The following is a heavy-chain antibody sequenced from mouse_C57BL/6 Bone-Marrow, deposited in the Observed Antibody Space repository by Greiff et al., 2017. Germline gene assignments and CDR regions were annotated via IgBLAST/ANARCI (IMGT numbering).Heavy chain of an antibody. Sequence: VQLKESGAELVRPGASVKLSCTASGFNIKDDSMHWVKQRPEQGLEWIGWIDPENGDTEYASKFQGKATITADTSSNTAYLQLSSLTSEDTAVYYCAPWFAYWGQGTLVTVSS. CDR3: APWFAY. V-gene: IGHV14-4*01. CDR2: IDPENGDT. J-gene: IGHJ3*01. CDR1: GFNIKDDS.